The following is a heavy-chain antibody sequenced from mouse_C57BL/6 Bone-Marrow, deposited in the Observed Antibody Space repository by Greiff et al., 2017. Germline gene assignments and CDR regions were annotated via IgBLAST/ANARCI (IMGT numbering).Heavy chain of an antibody. V-gene: IGHV5-17*01. Sequence: EVQVVESGGGLVKPGGSLKLSCAASGFTFSDYGMHWVRQAPEKGLEWVAYISSGSSTNYYADTVKGRFTVSRDNAKNTLFLQMTSLRSEDAAMYYCARTRLRGPFDYWGQGTTLTVSS. CDR1: GFTFSDYG. J-gene: IGHJ2*01. CDR3: ARTRLRGPFDY. CDR2: ISSGSSTN. D-gene: IGHD2-2*01.